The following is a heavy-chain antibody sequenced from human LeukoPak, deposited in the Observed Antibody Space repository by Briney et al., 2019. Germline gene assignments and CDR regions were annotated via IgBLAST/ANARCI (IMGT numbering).Heavy chain of an antibody. D-gene: IGHD2-2*01. CDR3: AKGFYCSSTSCYGAYYYGMDV. V-gene: IGHV3-23*01. J-gene: IGHJ6*02. CDR1: GFTVSSNY. Sequence: GGSLRLSCAASGFTVSSNYMNWVRQAPGKGLEWVSAISGSGGSTYYADSVKGRFTISRDNSKNTLYLQMNSLRAEDTAVYYCAKGFYCSSTSCYGAYYYGMDVWGQGTTVTVSS. CDR2: ISGSGGST.